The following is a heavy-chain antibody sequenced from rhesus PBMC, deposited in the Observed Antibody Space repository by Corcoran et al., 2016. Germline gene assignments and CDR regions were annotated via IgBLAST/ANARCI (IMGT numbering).Heavy chain of an antibody. J-gene: IGHJ4*01. D-gene: IGHD6-25*01. CDR2: IKGNTGRT. CDR1: GGSFSSYW. Sequence: QVQLQESGPGLVKPSETLSLTCAVSGGSFSSYWWSWIRPPPGKGLAWIGAIKGNTGRTNSNPSLKSRVTISKGASKNEVSLKLSSVTAADTAVYYCARYGQRQRDFDAWGQGVLVTVSS. CDR3: ARYGQRQRDFDA. V-gene: IGHV4-80*01.